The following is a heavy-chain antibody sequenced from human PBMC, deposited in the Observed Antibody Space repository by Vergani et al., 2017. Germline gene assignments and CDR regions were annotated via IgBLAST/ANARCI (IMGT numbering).Heavy chain of an antibody. Sequence: QVQLQESGPGLVKPSETLSLTCTVSGGSISSYYWSWIRQPAGKGLEWIGRIYTSGSTNYNPSLKSRVTMSVDTSKNQFSLTLSSVTAADTAVYYCARGWRPGAWTVVDYMDVWGKGTTVTVSS. CDR2: IYTSGST. D-gene: IGHD2-15*01. CDR3: ARGWRPGAWTVVDYMDV. CDR1: GGSISSYY. J-gene: IGHJ6*03. V-gene: IGHV4-4*07.